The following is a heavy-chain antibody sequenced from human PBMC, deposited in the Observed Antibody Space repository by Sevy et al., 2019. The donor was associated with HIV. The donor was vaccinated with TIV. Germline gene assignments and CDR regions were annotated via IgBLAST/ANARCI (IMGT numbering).Heavy chain of an antibody. CDR2: IYYSGST. V-gene: IGHV4-59*01. CDR3: ASYQRTVTNRGTGYYYYGMDV. CDR1: GGSISSYY. D-gene: IGHD4-4*01. J-gene: IGHJ6*02. Sequence: SETLSLTCTVSGGSISSYYWSWIRQPPGKGLEWIGYIYYSGSTNYNPSLKSRVTISVDTSKNQFSLKLCSVTAADTAVYYCASYQRTVTNRGTGYYYYGMDVWGQGTTVTVSS.